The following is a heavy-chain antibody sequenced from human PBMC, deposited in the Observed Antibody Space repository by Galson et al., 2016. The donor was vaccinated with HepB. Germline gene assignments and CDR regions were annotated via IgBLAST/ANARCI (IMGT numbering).Heavy chain of an antibody. CDR1: GYHFLNYG. D-gene: IGHD3-10*01. J-gene: IGHJ4*02. Sequence: SVKVSCKASGYHFLNYGISWVRQAPGQGLEWMGWISTYNGNTRSAQKVQDRVTMTTDTSTGTGYMELRSLTSEDTAVYYCAPYKLSLGDYNAFDFWGQGTLVIVSS. V-gene: IGHV1-18*01. CDR3: APYKLSLGDYNAFDF. CDR2: ISTYNGNT.